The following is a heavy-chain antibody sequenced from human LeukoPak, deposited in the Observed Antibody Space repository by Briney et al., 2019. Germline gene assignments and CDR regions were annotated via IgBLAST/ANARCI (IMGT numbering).Heavy chain of an antibody. CDR1: GYTFTSYF. J-gene: IGHJ6*02. CDR2: INPNSGGT. CDR3: AREVLAKNYGMDV. D-gene: IGHD2-8*02. Sequence: GASVKVSCKASGYTFTSYFMHWVRQAPGQGLEWMGWINPNSGGTNYAQKFQGRVTMTRDTSISTAYMELSSLRSDDTAVYYCAREVLAKNYGMDVWGQGTTVTVSS. V-gene: IGHV1-2*02.